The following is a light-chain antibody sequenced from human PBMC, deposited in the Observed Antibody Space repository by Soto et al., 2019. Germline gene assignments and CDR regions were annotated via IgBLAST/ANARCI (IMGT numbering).Light chain of an antibody. Sequence: EIVLTQSPGTLSLSPGERATLSCRASQSVSTNYLAWYQRKPGQAPRLLIYGASSRATDIPNRFSGSGSGTAFTLIITRLKAEYFAVYYCQQYGSSPPTFGQGTKVEIK. CDR1: QSVSTNY. V-gene: IGKV3-20*01. CDR3: QQYGSSPPT. J-gene: IGKJ1*01. CDR2: GAS.